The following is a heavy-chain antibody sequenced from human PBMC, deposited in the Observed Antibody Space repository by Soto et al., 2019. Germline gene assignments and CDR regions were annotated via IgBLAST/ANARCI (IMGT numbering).Heavy chain of an antibody. D-gene: IGHD1-26*01. J-gene: IGHJ4*02. Sequence: ETLSLTCTVSGRTFNINADFWYLAWIRQPPGKGLEWIGSIDHGGNTHYNAPLKSRVIISADTSKNQFSLSLNSVTAADTAVYYCVKRSLLMAPTWGQGIQVTVSS. CDR2: IDHGGNT. CDR3: VKRSLLMAPT. CDR1: GRTFNINADF. V-gene: IGHV4-39*01.